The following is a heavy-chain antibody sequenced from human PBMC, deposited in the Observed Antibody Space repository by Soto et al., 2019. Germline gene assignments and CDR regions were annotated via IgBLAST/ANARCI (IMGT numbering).Heavy chain of an antibody. V-gene: IGHV1-69*01. D-gene: IGHD1-26*01. J-gene: IGHJ4*02. CDR2: IIPIFGTA. Sequence: QVQLVQSGAEVKKPGSSVKVSCKASGGTFSSYAISWGRQAPGQGLEWMGGIIPIFGTANYAQKFQGRVTITADESTSTAYMELSSLRSEDTAVYYCAREEYSGSYAGEFDYWGQGTLVTVSS. CDR3: AREEYSGSYAGEFDY. CDR1: GGTFSSYA.